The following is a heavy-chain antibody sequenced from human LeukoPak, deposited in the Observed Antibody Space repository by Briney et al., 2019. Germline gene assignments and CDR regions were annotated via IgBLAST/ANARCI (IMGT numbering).Heavy chain of an antibody. CDR3: AKNGYVSKWETGHYFGY. CDR1: GFTFSSYA. Sequence: GGSLRLSCVVSGFTFSSYAMSWVRQAPGKGMEWVSAISGSGDRTYYADSVKGRFTISRDNSKNTLYLQMNSLRAEDTAVYYCAKNGYVSKWETGHYFGYWGQGTLVTVSS. J-gene: IGHJ4*02. D-gene: IGHD1-1*01. CDR2: ISGSGDRT. V-gene: IGHV3-23*01.